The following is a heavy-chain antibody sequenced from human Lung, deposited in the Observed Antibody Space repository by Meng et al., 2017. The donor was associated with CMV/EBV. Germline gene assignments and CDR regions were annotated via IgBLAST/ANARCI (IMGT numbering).Heavy chain of an antibody. CDR2: ISVKNGEA. CDR1: GYIFTNYD. V-gene: IGHV1-18*01. J-gene: IGHJ2*01. Sequence: QGRLVQAGAEAKRPGASMKVSCKASGYIFTNYDISWVRQAPGQGLEWMGWISVKNGEAKYPQNFQGRVTMTTDTTTSTAYMELRSLTSDDTAVYYCARYVPNGSFWYFDFWGRGTLVTVSS. D-gene: IGHD6-13*01. CDR3: ARYVPNGSFWYFDF.